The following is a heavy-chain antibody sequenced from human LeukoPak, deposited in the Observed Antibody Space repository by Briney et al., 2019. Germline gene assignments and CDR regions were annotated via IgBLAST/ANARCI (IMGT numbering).Heavy chain of an antibody. J-gene: IGHJ4*02. D-gene: IGHD3-10*01. CDR2: IKQDGSEK. CDR3: ARTYGSGSLDY. V-gene: IGHV3-7*03. CDR1: GFTFSSYW. Sequence: PGGSLRLTCAASGFTFSSYWMSWVRQAPGKGLEWVANIKQDGSEKYYVDSVKGRFTISRDNAKNSLYLQMNSLRAEDTAVYYCARTYGSGSLDYWGQGTLVTVSS.